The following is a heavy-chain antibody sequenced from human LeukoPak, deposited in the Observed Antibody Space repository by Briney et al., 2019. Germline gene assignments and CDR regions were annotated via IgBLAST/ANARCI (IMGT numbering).Heavy chain of an antibody. V-gene: IGHV3-23*01. CDR3: ARDCYYDSSGYYDILYYFDY. J-gene: IGHJ4*02. CDR1: GFTFNNYA. Sequence: GGSLRLSCTASGFTFNNYAMTWVRQAPGKGLEWVSAITGSGASTNYADSVKGRFTISRDDSKNTLYLQMNSLRAEDTAVYYCARDCYYDSSGYYDILYYFDYWGQGTLVTVSS. CDR2: ITGSGAST. D-gene: IGHD3-22*01.